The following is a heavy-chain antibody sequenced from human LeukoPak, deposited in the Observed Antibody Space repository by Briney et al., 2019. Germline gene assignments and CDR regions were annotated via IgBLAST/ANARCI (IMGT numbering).Heavy chain of an antibody. CDR3: ARQLGYSSGWLRFDP. CDR1: GYSFTSYW. J-gene: IGHJ5*02. V-gene: IGHV5-51*01. D-gene: IGHD6-19*01. Sequence: WEYLKISCKGSGYSFTSYWIGWVRQMPGKGLDWMGIIYPGDSDTRYSPSFQGQVTISADKSISTAYLQWSSLKASDTAMYYCARQLGYSSGWLRFDPWGQGTLVTVSS. CDR2: IYPGDSDT.